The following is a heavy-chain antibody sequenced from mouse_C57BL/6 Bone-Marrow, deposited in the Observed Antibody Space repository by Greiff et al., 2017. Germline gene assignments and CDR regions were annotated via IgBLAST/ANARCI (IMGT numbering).Heavy chain of an antibody. V-gene: IGHV1-55*01. CDR1: GYTFSSYW. J-gene: IGHJ2*01. Sequence: QVQLQQPGAELVKPGASVKMSCKASGYTFSSYWITWVKQRPGQGLEWIGDIYPGSGSTNYNEKFKSKATLTVDTSSSTAYMQLSSLTSEDSAVYYCARSGYYGSSYNFDYWGQGTTLTVSS. CDR3: ARSGYYGSSYNFDY. CDR2: IYPGSGST. D-gene: IGHD1-1*01.